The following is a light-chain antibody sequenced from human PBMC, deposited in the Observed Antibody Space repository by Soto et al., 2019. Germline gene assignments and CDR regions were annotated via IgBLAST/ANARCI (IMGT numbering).Light chain of an antibody. J-gene: IGLJ3*02. CDR3: SSYTSSSTGV. CDR1: SSDVGGYNS. V-gene: IGLV2-14*01. Sequence: QSALTQPASVSGSPGQSITISCTGNSSDVGGYNSVSWYQQHPGKAPKLMIYEVSNRPSGVSNRFSGSKSGNTASLTISGLQAEDEADYYCSSYTSSSTGVFGGGTKLTVL. CDR2: EVS.